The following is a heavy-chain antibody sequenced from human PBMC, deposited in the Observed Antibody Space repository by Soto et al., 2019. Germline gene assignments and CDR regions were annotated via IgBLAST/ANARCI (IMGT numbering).Heavy chain of an antibody. CDR3: ARGAGGDKTPDAFDI. CDR1: GFTFSSCA. D-gene: IGHD2-21*02. CDR2: ISYDGSNK. V-gene: IGHV3-30-3*01. J-gene: IGHJ3*02. Sequence: QVQLVESGGGVVQPGRSLRLSCAASGFTFSSCAMHWVRQAPGKGLEWVAVISYDGSNKYYADSVKGRFTISRDNSKNTLYLQMNSLRAEDTAVYYCARGAGGDKTPDAFDIWGQGTMVTVSS.